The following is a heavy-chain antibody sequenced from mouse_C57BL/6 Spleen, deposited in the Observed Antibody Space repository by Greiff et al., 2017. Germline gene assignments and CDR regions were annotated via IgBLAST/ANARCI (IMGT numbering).Heavy chain of an antibody. CDR3: ARQAYYSNYGFAY. CDR2: IYPGSGNT. D-gene: IGHD2-5*01. J-gene: IGHJ3*01. CDR1: GYTFTDYY. V-gene: IGHV1-76*01. Sequence: QVQLQQSGAELVRPGASVKLSCKASGYTFTDYYINWVKQRPGQGLEWIARIYPGSGNTYYNEKFKGKATLTAEKSSSTAYMQLSSLTSEDSAVYFCARQAYYSNYGFAYWGQGTLVTVSA.